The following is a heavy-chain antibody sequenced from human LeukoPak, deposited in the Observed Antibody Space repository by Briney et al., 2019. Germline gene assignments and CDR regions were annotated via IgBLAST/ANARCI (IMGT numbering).Heavy chain of an antibody. CDR1: GFMFSSYA. V-gene: IGHV3-30-3*01. CDR2: ISYDGSNI. Sequence: GGSLRLSCAASGFMFSSYAMHWVRQAPGKGLERVAVISYDGSNIYYADSVKGRFIISRDNSKNTLYLQMNSLRSEDTAVYYCARGGSFGDSYYGTDVWGQGTTVTVSS. J-gene: IGHJ6*02. D-gene: IGHD1-26*01. CDR3: ARGGSFGDSYYGTDV.